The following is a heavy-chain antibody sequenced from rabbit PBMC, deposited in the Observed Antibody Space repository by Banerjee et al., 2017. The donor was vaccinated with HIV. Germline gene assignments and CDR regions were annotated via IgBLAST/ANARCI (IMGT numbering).Heavy chain of an antibody. CDR1: GFDFSSYG. CDR2: IDPVSLRT. J-gene: IGHJ5*01. V-gene: IGHV1S7*01. D-gene: IGHD1-1*01. CDR3: VRWGASSSGLYILEWLDL. Sequence: QLKETGGGLVQPGGSLKLSCKGSGFDFSSYGVSWVRQAPGKGLDWIGYIDPVSLRTHYASWVNGRFTISSHNAQNTLYLQLNSLTAADTATYFCVRWGASSSGLYILEWLDLWGQGTLVTVS.